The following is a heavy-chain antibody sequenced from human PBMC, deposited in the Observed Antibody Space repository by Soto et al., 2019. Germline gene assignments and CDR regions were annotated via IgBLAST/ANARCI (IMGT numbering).Heavy chain of an antibody. Sequence: QVQLVESGGGLVKPGGSLRLSCAASGFTFSDYYMSWIRQAPGKGLEWVSYISSSSSYTNYADSVKGRFTISRDNAKNSLYLQMNSLRAEDTAVYDCATHQLYDFWSGYHYGMDVWGQGTTVTVSS. CDR3: ATHQLYDFWSGYHYGMDV. V-gene: IGHV3-11*06. CDR2: ISSSSSYT. J-gene: IGHJ6*02. D-gene: IGHD3-3*01. CDR1: GFTFSDYY.